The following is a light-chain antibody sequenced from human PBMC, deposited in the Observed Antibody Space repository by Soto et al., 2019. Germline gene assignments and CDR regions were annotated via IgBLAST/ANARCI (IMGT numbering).Light chain of an antibody. CDR1: SSDVGGYNY. J-gene: IGLJ2*01. CDR3: SSYTLSSTVV. CDR2: EVS. V-gene: IGLV2-14*01. Sequence: QSALTQPASVSGSPGQSITISCTGTSSDVGGYNYVSWYQLHPGKAPKLMIYEVSNRPSGVSNRFSGSKSGNTASLTISGLQAEDEADYYCSSYTLSSTVVFGGGTKLT.